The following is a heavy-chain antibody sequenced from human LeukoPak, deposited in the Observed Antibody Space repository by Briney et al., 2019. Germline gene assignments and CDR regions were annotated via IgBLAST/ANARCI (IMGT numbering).Heavy chain of an antibody. D-gene: IGHD6-19*01. CDR2: INHSGST. J-gene: IGHJ5*02. CDR3: ARGNRIAVAGGWFDP. V-gene: IGHV4-34*01. Sequence: SETLSLTCAVYGGSFSGYYWSWIRQPPGKGLEWIGEINHSGSTNYNPSLKSRVTMSVDTSKNQFSLKLSSVTAADTAVYYCARGNRIAVAGGWFDPWGQGTLVTVSS. CDR1: GGSFSGYY.